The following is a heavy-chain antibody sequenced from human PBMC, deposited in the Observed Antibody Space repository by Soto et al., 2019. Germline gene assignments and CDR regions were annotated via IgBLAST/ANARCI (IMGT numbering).Heavy chain of an antibody. V-gene: IGHV4-31*03. D-gene: IGHD3-3*01. CDR1: GGSISSGGYY. J-gene: IGHJ5*02. CDR3: ARDHHDFWSGYYFGWFDP. Sequence: SETLSLTCTVSGGSISSGGYYWSWIRQHPGKGLEWIGYIYYSGSTYYNPSLKSRVTISVETSKNQFSLKLSSVTAADTAVYYCARDHHDFWSGYYFGWFDPWGQGTLVTVSS. CDR2: IYYSGST.